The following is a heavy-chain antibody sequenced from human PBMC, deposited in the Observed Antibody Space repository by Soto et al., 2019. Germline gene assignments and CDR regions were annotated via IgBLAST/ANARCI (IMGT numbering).Heavy chain of an antibody. CDR1: GFTFSSYG. D-gene: IGHD3-10*01. CDR3: ARDGIHSMVRGTPSSIYGMGV. CDR2: IWYDGSNK. J-gene: IGHJ6*02. Sequence: PGGSLRLSCAASGFTFSSYGIHWVRQAPGKGLEWVAVIWYDGSNKYYADSVKGRFTISRDNSKNTLYLQMNSLRAEDTAVYYCARDGIHSMVRGTPSSIYGMGVWGQGTTVTVSS. V-gene: IGHV3-33*01.